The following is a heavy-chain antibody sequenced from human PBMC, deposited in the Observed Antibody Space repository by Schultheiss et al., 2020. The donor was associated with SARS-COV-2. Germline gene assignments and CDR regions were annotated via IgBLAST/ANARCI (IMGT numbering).Heavy chain of an antibody. CDR2: IWYDGSNK. CDR3: ARSLMNTEWNQKYYYYGMDV. V-gene: IGHV3-33*01. Sequence: GGSLRLSCAASGFTFSSYGMHWVRQAPGKGLEWVAVIWYDGSNKYYADSVKGRFTISRDNSKNTLYLQMNSLRAEDTAVYYCARSLMNTEWNQKYYYYGMDVWGQGTTVTVSS. D-gene: IGHD2-8*01. J-gene: IGHJ6*02. CDR1: GFTFSSYG.